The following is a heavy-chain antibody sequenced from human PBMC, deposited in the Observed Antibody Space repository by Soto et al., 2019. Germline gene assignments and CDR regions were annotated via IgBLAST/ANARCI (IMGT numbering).Heavy chain of an antibody. D-gene: IGHD5-18*01. V-gene: IGHV3-74*01. CDR1: GFTFSSYW. CDR2: INSDGSST. Sequence: GGSLRLSCAASGFTFSSYWMHWVRQAPGKGLVWVSRINSDGSSTSYADSVKGRFTISRDNAKNTLYLQMNSLRAEDTAVYYCASGSQLWLSANRVPELDYWGQGTLVTVSS. J-gene: IGHJ4*02. CDR3: ASGSQLWLSANRVPELDY.